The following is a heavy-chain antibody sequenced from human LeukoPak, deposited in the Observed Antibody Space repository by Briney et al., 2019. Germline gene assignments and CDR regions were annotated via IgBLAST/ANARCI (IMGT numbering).Heavy chain of an antibody. J-gene: IGHJ4*02. V-gene: IGHV3-33*06. CDR3: AKESHCSGGSCSPHFDY. CDR1: GFTFSSYG. CDR2: IWYDGSNK. Sequence: GGSLRLSCAGSGFTFSSYGMHGVRQAPGKGLEGVAVIWYDGSNKYYAGSVKGRSAISRDNSKNTLYLQMNSLRDEDTVVYYCAKESHCSGGSCSPHFDYWGQGTLVTVSS. D-gene: IGHD2-15*01.